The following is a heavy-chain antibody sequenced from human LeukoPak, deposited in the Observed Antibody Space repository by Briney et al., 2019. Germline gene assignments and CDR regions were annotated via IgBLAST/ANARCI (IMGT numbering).Heavy chain of an antibody. V-gene: IGHV3-30-3*01. Sequence: GRSLRLSCAASGFTFSSYAMHWVRQAPGKGLEGVAVISYDGSNKYYADSVKGRFTISRGNSKNTLYLQMNSQRAEDTAVYYCARDDLVEMATILDYWGQGTLVTVSS. CDR2: ISYDGSNK. CDR3: ARDDLVEMATILDY. CDR1: GFTFSSYA. D-gene: IGHD5-24*01. J-gene: IGHJ4*02.